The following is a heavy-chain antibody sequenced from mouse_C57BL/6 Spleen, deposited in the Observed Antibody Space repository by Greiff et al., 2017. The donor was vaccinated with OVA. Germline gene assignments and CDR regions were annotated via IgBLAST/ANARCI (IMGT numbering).Heavy chain of an antibody. D-gene: IGHD1-1*01. V-gene: IGHV1-55*01. CDR3: ARRDSYYYGFAY. CDR2: IYPGSGST. CDR1: GYTFTSYW. Sequence: QVQLQQPGAELVKPGASVKMSCKASGYTFTSYWITWVKQRPGQGLEWIGDIYPGSGSTNYNEKFTSKATLTVDTSSSTAYMQLSSLTSEDSAVYYCARRDSYYYGFAYWGQGTLVTVSA. J-gene: IGHJ3*01.